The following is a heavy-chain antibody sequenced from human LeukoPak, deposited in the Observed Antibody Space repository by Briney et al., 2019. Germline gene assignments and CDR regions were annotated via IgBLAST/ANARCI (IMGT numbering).Heavy chain of an antibody. CDR3: ARGWYYDSSGSDAFDI. Sequence: SETLSLTCTVSGGSISSGDYYWSWIRQPPGKGLEWIGYIYYSGSTYYNPSLKSRVTISVDTSKNQFSLKPSSVTAADTAVYYCARGWYYDSSGSDAFDIWGQGTLVTVSS. J-gene: IGHJ3*02. CDR2: IYYSGST. CDR1: GGSISSGDYY. V-gene: IGHV4-30-4*01. D-gene: IGHD3-22*01.